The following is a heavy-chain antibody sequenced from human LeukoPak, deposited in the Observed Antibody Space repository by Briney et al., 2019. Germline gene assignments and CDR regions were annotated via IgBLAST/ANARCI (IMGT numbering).Heavy chain of an antibody. CDR2: INPSAGTT. J-gene: IGHJ4*02. CDR1: GNTFTNYY. Sequence: ASVKVSCKASGNTFTNYYMHWVRQAPGQGLEWMGIINPSAGTTTYAQKFQGRVTMTEDTSTDTAYMELSSLRSEDTAVYYCAARMGGNYYDSSGYYRHDYWGQGTLVTVSS. CDR3: AARMGGNYYDSSGYYRHDY. V-gene: IGHV1-46*01. D-gene: IGHD3-22*01.